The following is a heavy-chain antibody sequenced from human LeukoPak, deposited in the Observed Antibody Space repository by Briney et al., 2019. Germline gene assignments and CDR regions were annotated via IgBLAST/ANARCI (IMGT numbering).Heavy chain of an antibody. CDR3: AKVWDSGYDEDFDY. CDR2: ISGSGGST. D-gene: IGHD5-12*01. CDR1: GFTFSSYA. J-gene: IGHJ4*02. V-gene: IGHV3-23*01. Sequence: GGSLRLSCAASGFTFSSYAMSRVRQAPGKGLEWVSAISGSGGSTYYADSVKGRFTISRDNSKNTLYLQMNSLRAEDTAVYYCAKVWDSGYDEDFDYWGQGTLVTVSS.